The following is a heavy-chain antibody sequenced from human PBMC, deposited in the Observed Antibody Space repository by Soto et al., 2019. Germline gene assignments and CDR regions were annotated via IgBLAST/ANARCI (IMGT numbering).Heavy chain of an antibody. CDR1: GFTFSSYG. CDR2: ISYDGSNK. CDR3: AKDLAAYGDYGVDY. D-gene: IGHD4-17*01. Sequence: GVSLRLSFAASGFTFSSYGMHWVRQAPGKGLEWVAVISYDGSNKYYADSVKGRFTISRDNSKNTLYLQMNSLRAEDTAVYYCAKDLAAYGDYGVDYWGQGTLVTVSS. J-gene: IGHJ4*02. V-gene: IGHV3-30*18.